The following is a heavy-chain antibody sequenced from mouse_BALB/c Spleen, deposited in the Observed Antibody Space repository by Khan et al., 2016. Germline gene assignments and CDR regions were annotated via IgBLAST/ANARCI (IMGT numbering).Heavy chain of an antibody. CDR3: ARSGLLRPHYYAMDY. CDR2: INTYTGEP. Sequence: QIQLVQSGPELKKPGETVKISCKASGYTFTNYGMNWVKQAPGKGLKWMGWINTYTGEPTYADDFKGRFAFSLETSASTAYLQINNLKNEDTATYVCARSGLLRPHYYAMDYWGQGTSVTVSS. V-gene: IGHV9-3-1*01. D-gene: IGHD1-2*01. CDR1: GYTFTNYG. J-gene: IGHJ4*01.